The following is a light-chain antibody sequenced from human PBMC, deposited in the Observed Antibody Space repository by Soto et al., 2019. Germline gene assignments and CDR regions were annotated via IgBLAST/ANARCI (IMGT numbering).Light chain of an antibody. CDR2: EVN. CDR3: SSYTDDFRRV. J-gene: IGLJ1*01. Sequence: QPVLTQPASVSGSPGQSITISCTGTTSDVGSYNYVSWYQQHPGKAPKLMIYEVNNRPSGVSNRFSGSKSGNTASLTISGLQADDEADYHCSSYTDDFRRVFGTGTKLTVL. V-gene: IGLV2-14*01. CDR1: TSDVGSYNY.